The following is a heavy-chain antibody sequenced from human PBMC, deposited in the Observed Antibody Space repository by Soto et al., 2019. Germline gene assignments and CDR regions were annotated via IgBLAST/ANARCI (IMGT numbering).Heavy chain of an antibody. CDR2: IYYSGST. V-gene: IGHV4-61*01. CDR3: ARATITMVRGVKEMDV. D-gene: IGHD3-10*01. J-gene: IGHJ6*02. CDR1: GGSVSSGSYY. Sequence: KPSETLSLTCTVSGGSVSSGSYYWSWIRQPPGKGLEWIGYIYYSGSTNYNPSLKSRVTISVDTSKNQFSLKLSSVTAADTAVYYCARATITMVRGVKEMDVWGQGTTVTVSS.